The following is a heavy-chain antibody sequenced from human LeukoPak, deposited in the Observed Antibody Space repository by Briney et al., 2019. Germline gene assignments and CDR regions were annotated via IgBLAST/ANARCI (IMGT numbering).Heavy chain of an antibody. CDR3: AMTTVTHYYYYYYMDV. D-gene: IGHD4-17*01. Sequence: GGSLRLSCAASGFTFSSYGMHWVRQAPGKGLEWVAFIRYDGSNKYYADSVKGRFTISRDNSKNTLYLQMNSLRAEDTAVYYCAMTTVTHYYYYYYMDVWGKGTTVTVSS. CDR1: GFTFSSYG. J-gene: IGHJ6*03. V-gene: IGHV3-30*02. CDR2: IRYDGSNK.